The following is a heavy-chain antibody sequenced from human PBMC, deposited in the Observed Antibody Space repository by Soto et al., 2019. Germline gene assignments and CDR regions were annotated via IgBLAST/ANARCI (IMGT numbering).Heavy chain of an antibody. CDR3: ARVERGITIFGVVIPPFDY. CDR2: ISSSGSTI. D-gene: IGHD3-3*01. CDR1: GFTFSSYA. V-gene: IGHV3-48*04. Sequence: PGGSLRLSCAASGFTFSSYAMSWVRQAPGKGLEWVSYISSSGSTIYYADSVKGRFTISRDNAKNSLYLQMNSLRAEDTAVYYCARVERGITIFGVVIPPFDYWGQGTLVTVSS. J-gene: IGHJ4*02.